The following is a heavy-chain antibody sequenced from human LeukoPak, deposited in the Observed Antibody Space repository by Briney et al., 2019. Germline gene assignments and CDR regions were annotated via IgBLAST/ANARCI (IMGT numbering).Heavy chain of an antibody. CDR2: INPNSGGT. Sequence: ASVKVSCTASGYTFTGYYMHWVRQAPGQGLEWMGWINPNSGGTNYAQKFQGRVTMTRDTSISTAYMELSRLRSDDTAVYYCARVTMVRGVAEYNWFDPWGQGTLVTVSS. CDR1: GYTFTGYY. D-gene: IGHD3-10*01. CDR3: ARVTMVRGVAEYNWFDP. V-gene: IGHV1-2*02. J-gene: IGHJ5*02.